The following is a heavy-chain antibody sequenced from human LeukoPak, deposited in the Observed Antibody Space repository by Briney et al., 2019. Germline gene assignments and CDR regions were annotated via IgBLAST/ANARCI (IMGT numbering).Heavy chain of an antibody. CDR1: GFTFSDYY. CDR3: AKDRRFLEWKDAFDV. J-gene: IGHJ3*01. Sequence: GGSLRLSCAASGFTFSDYYMSWIRQAPGKGLEWVSFISRSGSTIYYADSVKGRFTISRDNAKNSLYLQMNGLRADDTAVYYCAKDRRFLEWKDAFDVWGQGTMVTVSS. CDR2: ISRSGSTI. D-gene: IGHD3-3*01. V-gene: IGHV3-11*01.